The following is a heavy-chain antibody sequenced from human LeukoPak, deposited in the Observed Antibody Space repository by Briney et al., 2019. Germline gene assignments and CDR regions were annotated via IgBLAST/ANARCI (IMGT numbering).Heavy chain of an antibody. Sequence: GGSLRLSCAASGFTFSSYSMNWVRQAPGKGLEWVANIKQDGSEKYYVDSVKGRFTISRDNAKNSLYLQMNSLRAEDTAVYYCARDLGYSSGWYDYWGQGTLVTVSS. D-gene: IGHD6-19*01. CDR2: IKQDGSEK. J-gene: IGHJ4*02. CDR3: ARDLGYSSGWYDY. V-gene: IGHV3-7*01. CDR1: GFTFSSYS.